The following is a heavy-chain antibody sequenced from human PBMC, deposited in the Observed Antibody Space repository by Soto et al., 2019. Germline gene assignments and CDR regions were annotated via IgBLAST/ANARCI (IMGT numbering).Heavy chain of an antibody. J-gene: IGHJ4*02. CDR2: IIPIFGTA. CDR1: GGTFSSYA. V-gene: IGHV1-69*01. Sequence: QVQLVQSGAEVKKPGSSVKVSCKASGGTFSSYAISWVRQAPGQGLEWMGGIIPIFGTANYAQKFQGRVTITADESTSTAYMALSSLRSEDTAVYYCASTRSLGYCSGGSCPSGWYVIDYWGQGTLVTVSS. D-gene: IGHD2-15*01. CDR3: ASTRSLGYCSGGSCPSGWYVIDY.